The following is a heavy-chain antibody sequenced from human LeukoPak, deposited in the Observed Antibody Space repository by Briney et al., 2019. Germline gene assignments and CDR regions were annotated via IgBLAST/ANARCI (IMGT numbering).Heavy chain of an antibody. J-gene: IGHJ4*02. CDR3: ARSHDHLWGNYPDY. V-gene: IGHV4-4*03. CDR2: IHHDGRI. D-gene: IGHD3-16*02. Sequence: PETLSLTCDVSGGSIDSTNWWNWVCQPPGKGLEWIGEIHHDGRINYNPSLKSRVTLSVDKSKNQFSLRLNSVTAADTAMYYCARSHDHLWGNYPDYWGQGTLVTVSS. CDR1: GGSIDSTNW.